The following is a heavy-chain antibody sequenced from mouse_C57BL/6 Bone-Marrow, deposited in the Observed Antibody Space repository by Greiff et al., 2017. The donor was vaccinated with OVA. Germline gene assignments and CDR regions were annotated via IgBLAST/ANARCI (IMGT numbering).Heavy chain of an antibody. CDR2: IWTGGGT. CDR1: GFSLTSYA. D-gene: IGHD2-1*01. CDR3: ARPRNYVNYYAMDY. J-gene: IGHJ4*01. Sequence: VMLVESGPGLVAPSQSLSITCTVSGFSLTSYAISWVRQPPGKGLEWLGVIWTGGGTNYNSALKSRLSISKDTSKSQVFLKMNSLQTDDTARYYCARPRNYVNYYAMDYWGQGTSVTVSS. V-gene: IGHV2-9-1*01.